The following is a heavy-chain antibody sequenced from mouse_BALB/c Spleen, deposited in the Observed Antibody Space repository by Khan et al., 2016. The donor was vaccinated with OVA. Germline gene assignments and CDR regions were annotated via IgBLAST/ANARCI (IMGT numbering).Heavy chain of an antibody. Sequence: QIQLVQSGPELKKPGETVKISCKASGHTFTKYGMNWVKQAPGKGLKWMGWINTYTGEPTYADDFNGRFAFYLETSASTAYLQINNHKNEDTATYFCARPPYFSYVMDNWGQGTSVTVSS. D-gene: IGHD2-10*01. J-gene: IGHJ4*01. CDR3: ARPPYFSYVMDN. V-gene: IGHV9-3-1*01. CDR1: GHTFTKYG. CDR2: INTYTGEP.